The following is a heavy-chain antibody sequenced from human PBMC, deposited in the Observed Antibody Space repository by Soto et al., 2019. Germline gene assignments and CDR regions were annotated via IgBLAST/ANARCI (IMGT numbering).Heavy chain of an antibody. CDR1: GGSISSGGYY. CDR3: ASVYSYGSYFDY. CDR2: IYYSGST. J-gene: IGHJ4*02. Sequence: SETLSLTCTVSGGSISSGGYYWSWIRQHPGKGLEWIGYIYYSGSTYYNPSLKSRVTISVDTSKNQFSLKLSSVTAADTAVYYCASVYSYGSYFDYWGQGTLVTVSS. V-gene: IGHV4-31*03. D-gene: IGHD5-18*01.